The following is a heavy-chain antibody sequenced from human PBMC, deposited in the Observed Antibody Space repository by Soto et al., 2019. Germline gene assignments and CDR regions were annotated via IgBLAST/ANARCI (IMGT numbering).Heavy chain of an antibody. CDR3: ARDSRWCSSSWYIFDY. V-gene: IGHV1-3*01. J-gene: IGHJ4*02. Sequence: ASVKVSCKASGYTFTSYAMHWVRQAPGQRLEWMGWINAGNGNTKYSQKFQGRVTITRDTSASTAYMELSSLRSEDTAVYYCARDSRWCSSSWYIFDYWGQGTLVTVSS. CDR2: INAGNGNT. CDR1: GYTFTSYA. D-gene: IGHD6-13*01.